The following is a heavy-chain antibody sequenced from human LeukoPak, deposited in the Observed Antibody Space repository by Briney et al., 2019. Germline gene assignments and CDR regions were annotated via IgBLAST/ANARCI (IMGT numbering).Heavy chain of an antibody. J-gene: IGHJ4*02. V-gene: IGHV3-23*01. CDR1: GFTFSSYE. CDR3: AKEGYYYDSSGYAAYFDY. CDR2: ISGSGGST. D-gene: IGHD3-22*01. Sequence: GGSLRLSCAASGFTFSSYEMNWVRQAPGKGLEWVSAISGSGGSTYYADSVKGRFTISRDNSKNTLYLQMNSLRAEDTAVYYCAKEGYYYDSSGYAAYFDYWGQGTLVTVSS.